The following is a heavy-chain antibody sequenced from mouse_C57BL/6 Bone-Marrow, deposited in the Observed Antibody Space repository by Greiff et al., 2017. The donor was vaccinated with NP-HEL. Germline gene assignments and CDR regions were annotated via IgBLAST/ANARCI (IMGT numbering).Heavy chain of an antibody. CDR2: IYPGDGDT. V-gene: IGHV1-82*01. J-gene: IGHJ2*01. Sequence: QVQLKQSGPELVKPGASVKISCKASGYAFSSSWMNWVKQRPGKGLEWIGRIYPGDGDTNYNGKFKGKATLTADKSSSTAYMQLSSLTSEDSAVYFCARQLRYYFDYWGQGTTLTVSS. CDR1: GYAFSSSW. D-gene: IGHD1-1*01. CDR3: ARQLRYYFDY.